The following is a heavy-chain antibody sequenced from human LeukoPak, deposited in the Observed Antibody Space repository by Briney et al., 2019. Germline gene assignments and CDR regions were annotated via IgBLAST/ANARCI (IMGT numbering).Heavy chain of an antibody. CDR1: GFTFSNYD. CDR3: ARDDYGGKLDI. J-gene: IGHJ3*02. V-gene: IGHV3-33*01. D-gene: IGHD4-23*01. Sequence: GGSLRLSCAASGFTFSNYDMHWVRQAPGKGLEWVAGICYDGSNKYYADSVKGRFTISRDNSKNTLYLQMNSLRAEDTAVYYCARDDYGGKLDIWGQGTVVTVSS. CDR2: ICYDGSNK.